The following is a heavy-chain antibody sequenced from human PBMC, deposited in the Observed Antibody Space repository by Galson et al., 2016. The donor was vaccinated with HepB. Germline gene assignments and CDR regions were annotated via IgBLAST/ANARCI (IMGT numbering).Heavy chain of an antibody. CDR3: ARDDYFRLGY. J-gene: IGHJ4*02. Sequence: SLRLSCAASGFIFSVYNMNWARQAPGKGLEWIAWITSSSDTMYYADSVKGRFTISRANAKNSLYLEMNSLRDEDTAVYYCARDDYFRLGYWGQGTLVTVSS. CDR2: ITSSSDTM. CDR1: GFIFSVYN. V-gene: IGHV3-48*02. D-gene: IGHD3-16*01.